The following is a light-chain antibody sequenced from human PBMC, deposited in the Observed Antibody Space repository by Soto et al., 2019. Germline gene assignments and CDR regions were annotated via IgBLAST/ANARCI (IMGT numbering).Light chain of an antibody. Sequence: EIVLTQSPATLSLSPVERATLSCRASQSVRNSLAWFRQRPGQPPRLLIYDASNRAAGIPARFSGSGFGTDFSLTINNLEPEDFAVYYCQQRDSWPITFGQGTRLEIK. V-gene: IGKV3-11*01. CDR3: QQRDSWPIT. CDR1: QSVRNS. CDR2: DAS. J-gene: IGKJ5*01.